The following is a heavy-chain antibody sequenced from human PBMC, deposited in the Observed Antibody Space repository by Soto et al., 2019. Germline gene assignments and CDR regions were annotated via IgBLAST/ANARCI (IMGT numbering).Heavy chain of an antibody. CDR1: GDSISTFY. J-gene: IGHJ4*02. Sequence: SEPLSLTCTVSGDSISTFYWGWMRQSPGKELEWIGYVYYTGSTNYNPSLKSRVTISVDRSKNQFSLKLTSANAADTAVYYCARGRTVRNYADDSSDYFYFFDYWGQGTQVTVSS. D-gene: IGHD3-22*01. V-gene: IGHV4-59*01. CDR3: ARGRTVRNYADDSSDYFYFFDY. CDR2: VYYTGST.